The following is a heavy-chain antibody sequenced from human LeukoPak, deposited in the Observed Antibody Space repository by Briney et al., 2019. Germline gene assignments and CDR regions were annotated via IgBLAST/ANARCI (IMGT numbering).Heavy chain of an antibody. V-gene: IGHV1-18*01. Sequence: ASVKVSCKASGYTFTSYGISWVRQAPGQGLEWMGWISAYNGNTNYAQKLQGRVTMTTDTSTSTAYMELRSLRSDDTAVYYCARDLHGSGSYYIYYYYYMDVWGKGTTVTVSS. CDR2: ISAYNGNT. CDR1: GYTFTSYG. J-gene: IGHJ6*03. D-gene: IGHD3-10*01. CDR3: ARDLHGSGSYYIYYYYYMDV.